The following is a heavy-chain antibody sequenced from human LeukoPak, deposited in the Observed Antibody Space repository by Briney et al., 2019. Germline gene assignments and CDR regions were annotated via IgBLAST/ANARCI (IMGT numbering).Heavy chain of an antibody. CDR1: GYTFTSYD. D-gene: IGHD3-3*01. Sequence: ASVKVSCKASGYTFTSYDINWVRQATGQGLEWMGWMNPNSGNTGYAQKFQGRVTVTRNTSISTAYMELSSLRSEDTAVYYCARGSNYDFWSGYLILDYWGQGTLVTVSS. CDR3: ARGSNYDFWSGYLILDY. J-gene: IGHJ4*02. V-gene: IGHV1-8*01. CDR2: MNPNSGNT.